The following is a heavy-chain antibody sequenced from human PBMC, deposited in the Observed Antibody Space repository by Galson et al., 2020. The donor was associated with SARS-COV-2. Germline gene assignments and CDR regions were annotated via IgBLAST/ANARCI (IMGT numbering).Heavy chain of an antibody. D-gene: IGHD3-3*01. Sequence: SETLSLNCTVSGGSNRSGGYHWSWIRPHPGKCLEWIGYIYYSGSTYYNPSLKSRVTITVDTSKNQFSLKLSSVTAADTAVYYCARALGRITIFGVVIINYFDYWGQGTLVTVSS. V-gene: IGHV4-31*03. J-gene: IGHJ4*02. CDR1: GGSNRSGGYH. CDR2: IYYSGST. CDR3: ARALGRITIFGVVIINYFDY.